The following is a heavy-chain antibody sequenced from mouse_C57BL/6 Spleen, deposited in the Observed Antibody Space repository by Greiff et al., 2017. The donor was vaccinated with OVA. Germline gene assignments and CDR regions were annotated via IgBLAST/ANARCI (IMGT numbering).Heavy chain of an antibody. CDR1: GYTFTSYW. J-gene: IGHJ1*03. CDR2: IYPGSGST. Sequence: QVQLQQPGAELVKPGASVKMSCKASGYTFTSYWITWVKQRPGQGLEWIGDIYPGSGSTNYNEKFKSKATLTVDTSSSTAYMQRSSLTSEDSAVYYCAGYYYGSSDDWYFDVWGTGTTVTVSS. D-gene: IGHD1-1*01. CDR3: AGYYYGSSDDWYFDV. V-gene: IGHV1-55*01.